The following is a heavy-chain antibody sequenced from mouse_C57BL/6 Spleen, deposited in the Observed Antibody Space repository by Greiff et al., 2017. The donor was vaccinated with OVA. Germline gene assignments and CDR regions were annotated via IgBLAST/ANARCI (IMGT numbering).Heavy chain of an antibody. J-gene: IGHJ3*01. CDR1: GYAFSSSW. CDR2: IYPGDGDT. D-gene: IGHD1-1*01. V-gene: IGHV1-82*01. CDR3: ADYGSSYPFAY. Sequence: VKVVESGPELVKPGASVKISCKASGYAFSSSWMNWVKQRPGKGLEWIGRIYPGDGDTNYNGKFKGKATLTADKSSSTAYMQLSSLTSEDSAVYFCADYGSSYPFAYWGQGTLVTVSA.